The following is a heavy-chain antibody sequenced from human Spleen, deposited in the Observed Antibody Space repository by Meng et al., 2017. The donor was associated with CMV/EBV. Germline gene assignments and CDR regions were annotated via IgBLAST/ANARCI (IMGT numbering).Heavy chain of an antibody. J-gene: IGHJ4*02. V-gene: IGHV3-48*03. CDR1: GFTFSSYD. CDR2: ISSDGSTK. CDR3: ARRGMAARQLDH. Sequence: GGSLRLSCTASGFTFSSYDMNWVRQAPGQGLEWLSYISSDGSTKYYGDSVRGRFTISRDNTEKSLYLQLNSLRADDTAVYYCARRGMAARQLDHWGQGTLVTVSS. D-gene: IGHD6-6*01.